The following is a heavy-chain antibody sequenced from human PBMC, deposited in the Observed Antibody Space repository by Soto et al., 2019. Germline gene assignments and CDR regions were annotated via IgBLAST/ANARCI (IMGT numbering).Heavy chain of an antibody. V-gene: IGHV3-64D*06. CDR1: GLTFSNYA. D-gene: IGHD2-2*01. CDR3: VRGYCSSTTCPNAFDI. Sequence: PGGSLRLSCSASGLTFSNYAMHWVRQAPGKGLECVSVVSGNGGSTYYADSVKGRFTITRDNPKNTLYLKMSSLRVEDTVIFYCVRGYCSSTTCPNAFDIWGQGTKVPVSS. J-gene: IGHJ3*02. CDR2: VSGNGGST.